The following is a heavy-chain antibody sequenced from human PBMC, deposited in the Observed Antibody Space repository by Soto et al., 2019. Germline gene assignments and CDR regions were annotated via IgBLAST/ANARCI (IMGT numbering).Heavy chain of an antibody. D-gene: IGHD3-10*01. CDR2: INPNSGGT. V-gene: IGHV1-2*02. J-gene: IGHJ6*02. Sequence: ASVKVSCKASGYTFTGYYMHWVRQAPGQGLEWMGWINPNSGGTNYAQKFQGRVTMTRDTSISTAYMELSRLRSDDTAVYYCARNIGHYYYCYGMDVWGQGTPVTVYS. CDR3: ARNIGHYYYCYGMDV. CDR1: GYTFTGYY.